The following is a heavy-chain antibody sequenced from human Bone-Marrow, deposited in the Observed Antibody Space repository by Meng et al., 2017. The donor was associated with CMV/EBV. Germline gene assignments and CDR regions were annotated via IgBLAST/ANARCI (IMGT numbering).Heavy chain of an antibody. CDR1: GGSISSYY. J-gene: IGHJ5*02. CDR2: IYHSGST. D-gene: IGHD6-13*01. V-gene: IGHV4-59*01. CDR3: ARAASSSPGWFDP. Sequence: GSLRLSCTVSGGSISSYYWSWIRQPPGKGLEWIGHIYHSGSTNYNPSLKSRVTISVDTSKNQFSLKLSSVTAADTAVYYCARAASSSPGWFDPWGQGTLVTVSS.